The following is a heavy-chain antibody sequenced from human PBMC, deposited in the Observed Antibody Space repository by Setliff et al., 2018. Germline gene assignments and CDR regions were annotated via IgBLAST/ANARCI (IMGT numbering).Heavy chain of an antibody. Sequence: GGSLRLSCAASGFTFSSYSMNWVRQAPGKGLEWVSYISSSSSTIYYADSVKGRFTISRDNAKNSLYLQMGSLRAEDMAVYYCARERYDSRSWYFDLWGRGTLVTVSS. CDR3: ARERYDSRSWYFDL. V-gene: IGHV3-48*04. CDR1: GFTFSSYS. CDR2: ISSSSSTI. D-gene: IGHD3-22*01. J-gene: IGHJ2*01.